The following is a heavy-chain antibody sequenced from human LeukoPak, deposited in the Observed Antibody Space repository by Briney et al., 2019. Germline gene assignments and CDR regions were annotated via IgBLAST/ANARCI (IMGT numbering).Heavy chain of an antibody. CDR2: ISYDGSNK. J-gene: IGHJ4*02. CDR3: ARGGSGNWNAPFDY. CDR1: GFTFSNYG. D-gene: IGHD1-1*01. Sequence: PGGSLRLSCAASGFTFSNYGMHWVRQAPGKGLEWVAIISYDGSNKYYADSVKGRFTISRDNSKNTLYLQMNSLRADDTAVYYCARGGSGNWNAPFDYWGQGTLVTVSS. V-gene: IGHV3-30*03.